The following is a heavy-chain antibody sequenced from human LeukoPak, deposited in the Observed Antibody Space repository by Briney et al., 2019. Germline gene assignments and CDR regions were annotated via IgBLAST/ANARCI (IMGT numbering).Heavy chain of an antibody. Sequence: GGSLRLSCAASGFTFSSYAMHWVRQAPGKGLEWVAVISYDGSNKYYADSVKGRFTISRDNSKNTLYLQMNSLRAEDTAVYYCVRDVPYDSSGFGDYWGQGTLVTVSS. D-gene: IGHD3-22*01. CDR2: ISYDGSNK. CDR1: GFTFSSYA. J-gene: IGHJ4*02. V-gene: IGHV3-30*04. CDR3: VRDVPYDSSGFGDY.